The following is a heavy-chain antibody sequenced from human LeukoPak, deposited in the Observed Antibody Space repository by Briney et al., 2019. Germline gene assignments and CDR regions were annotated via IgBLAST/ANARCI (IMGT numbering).Heavy chain of an antibody. CDR3: ARGGVDFWSGYSYYYYSMGV. V-gene: IGHV1-2*06. D-gene: IGHD3-3*01. CDR1: GYTFTRYY. CDR2: INPNSGGT. J-gene: IGHJ6*03. Sequence: ASVKVSCKASGYTFTRYYMHWVRQAPGQGREWRGRINPNSGGTNYAQKFQGRVTMTTDTSTTTAYMELSRLRSDDTAVYYCARGGVDFWSGYSYYYYSMGVWGKGTPVTVSS.